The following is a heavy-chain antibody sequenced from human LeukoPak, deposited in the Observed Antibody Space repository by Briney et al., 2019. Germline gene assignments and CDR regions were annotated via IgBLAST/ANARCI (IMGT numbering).Heavy chain of an antibody. D-gene: IGHD3-10*01. CDR3: AKERTSSGYFDY. J-gene: IGHJ4*02. CDR2: ISGSGGST. CDR1: GFTFSSFA. Sequence: GGSLRLSCAVSGFTFSSFAMSWVRQAPGKGLEWVSAISGSGGSTYYADSVKGRFTISRDNSKNTLFLQMNSLRAEDTAVYYCAKERTSSGYFDYWGQGTQVTVSS. V-gene: IGHV3-23*01.